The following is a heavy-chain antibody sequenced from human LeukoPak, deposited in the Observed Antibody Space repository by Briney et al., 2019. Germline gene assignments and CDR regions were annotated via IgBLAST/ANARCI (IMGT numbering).Heavy chain of an antibody. CDR2: INPNTGGT. J-gene: IGHJ5*02. Sequence: ASVKVSCKASGFTFTSSAMQWVRQARGQRLEWMGWINPNTGGTNYAQKFQGRVTMTKDTSTNAAYMELNKLTSDDTAVYYCGRGNKSFDPWGQGTLVTVSS. V-gene: IGHV1-2*02. CDR3: GRGNKSFDP. CDR1: GFTFTSSA.